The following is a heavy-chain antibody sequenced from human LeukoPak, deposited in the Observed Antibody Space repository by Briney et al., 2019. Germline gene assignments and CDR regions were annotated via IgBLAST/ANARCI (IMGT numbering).Heavy chain of an antibody. CDR1: GFTVSSNY. Sequence: GGSLRLSCAASGFTVSSNYMSWVRQAPGKGLEWVSVIYSGGSTYYADSVKGRFTISRDNSKNTLYLQMNSLRAEDTAVYYCAREARRDSNWFDPWGQGTLGTVSS. CDR2: IYSGGST. V-gene: IGHV3-53*01. CDR3: AREARRDSNWFDP. D-gene: IGHD2-15*01. J-gene: IGHJ5*02.